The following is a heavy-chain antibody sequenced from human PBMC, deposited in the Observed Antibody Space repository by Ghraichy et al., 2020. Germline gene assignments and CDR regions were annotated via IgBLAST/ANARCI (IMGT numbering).Heavy chain of an antibody. CDR1: GFTFRAYT. V-gene: IGHV3-21*01. J-gene: IGHJ3*02. CDR3: VLMGSTSSSHAFDI. D-gene: IGHD6-13*01. CDR2: ITYSSSYI. Sequence: GGSLRLSCSASGFTFRAYTLNWVRPALGQGLEWVSSITYSSSYIYYADSVKGRFTISRDNAKKSLYLHMSSLRPEDTAVYYCVLMGSTSSSHAFDIWCQGTMVTVSS.